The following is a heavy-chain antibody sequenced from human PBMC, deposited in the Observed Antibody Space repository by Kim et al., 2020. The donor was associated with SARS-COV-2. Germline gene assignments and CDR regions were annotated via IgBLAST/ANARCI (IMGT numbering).Heavy chain of an antibody. CDR2: ISSSRSYI. J-gene: IGHJ6*02. CDR1: GFTFSSYS. Sequence: GGSLRLSCAASGFTFSSYSMNWVRQAPGKGLEWVSSISSSRSYIYYADSVKGRFTISRDNAKNSLYLQMNSLRAEDTAVYYCARVYIYDSSGYSVYGMDVWGQGTTVTVSS. D-gene: IGHD3-22*01. CDR3: ARVYIYDSSGYSVYGMDV. V-gene: IGHV3-21*01.